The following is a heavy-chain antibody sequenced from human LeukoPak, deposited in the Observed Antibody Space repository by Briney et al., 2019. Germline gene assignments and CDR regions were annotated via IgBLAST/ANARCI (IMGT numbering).Heavy chain of an antibody. CDR3: ASSGTASRGAMDV. J-gene: IGHJ6*02. CDR1: GLTGSSNF. V-gene: IGHV3-66*01. Sequence: GGSLSLSCAASGLTGSSNFMTWVRQAPGKGLEWVSAMYSGGSTFYADSVRGRFNISRDNSKKTMFLQMSSLRVGDAAVYYCASSGTASRGAMDVWGQGTTVTVSS. CDR2: MYSGGST. D-gene: IGHD1-1*01.